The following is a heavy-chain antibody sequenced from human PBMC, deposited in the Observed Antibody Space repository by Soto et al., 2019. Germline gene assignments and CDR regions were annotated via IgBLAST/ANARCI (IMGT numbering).Heavy chain of an antibody. CDR2: ISAYKTNI. CDR1: GYTFPNYG. D-gene: IGHD3-10*01. Sequence: ASVKVSCQASGYTFPNYGITWVRQAPGQGLEWMGWISAYKTNIKYAQKFQGRVTLTTGTSTSTAYMELRSLRSDDTAIYYCARDLDGSGAYYTDFWGQGTLVTVSS. V-gene: IGHV1-18*01. J-gene: IGHJ4*02. CDR3: ARDLDGSGAYYTDF.